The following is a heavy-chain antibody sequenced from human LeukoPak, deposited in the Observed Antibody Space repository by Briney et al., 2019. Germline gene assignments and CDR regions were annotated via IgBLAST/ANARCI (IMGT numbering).Heavy chain of an antibody. CDR3: ARDAPIGSAYYYYMDV. CDR1: GYTFTSYY. D-gene: IGHD1-1*01. V-gene: IGHV1-46*01. Sequence: ASVKVSCKASGYTFTSYYMHWVRQAPGQGLEWMGIINPSGGSTSYAQKFQGRVTMTRDTSTSTVYMELSSLRSEDTAVYYCARDAPIGSAYYYYMDVWGKGTTVTISS. J-gene: IGHJ6*03. CDR2: INPSGGST.